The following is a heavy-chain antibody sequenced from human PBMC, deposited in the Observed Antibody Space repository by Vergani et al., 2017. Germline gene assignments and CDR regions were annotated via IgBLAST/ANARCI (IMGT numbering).Heavy chain of an antibody. J-gene: IGHJ6*03. D-gene: IGHD2-2*01. CDR3: TTGDCSSTSCYEVSDIVYYYMDV. V-gene: IGHV3-15*07. CDR1: GFTFSNAW. Sequence: EVQLVESGGGLVKPGGSLRLSCAASGFTFSNAWMNWVRQAPGKGLEWVGRIKSKTDGGTTDYAAPVKGRFTISRDDSKNTLYLQMNSLKTEDTAVYYCTTGDCSSTSCYEVSDIVYYYMDVWGKGTTVTVSS. CDR2: IKSKTDGGTT.